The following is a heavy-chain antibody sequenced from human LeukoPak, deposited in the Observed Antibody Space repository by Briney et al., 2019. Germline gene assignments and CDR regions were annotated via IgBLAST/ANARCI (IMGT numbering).Heavy chain of an antibody. CDR2: ISVYNGKT. J-gene: IGHJ5*02. V-gene: IGHV1-18*01. CDR3: ARGYGDYVWFDP. D-gene: IGHD4-17*01. CDR1: GYTFTSYA. Sequence: ASVKVSCKASGYTFTSYAMNWVRQAPGQGLEWMGYISVYNGKTNYLQRLQGRVTMTTDTSTSTAYMELRSLRSDDTAVYYCARGYGDYVWFDPWGQGTLVTVSS.